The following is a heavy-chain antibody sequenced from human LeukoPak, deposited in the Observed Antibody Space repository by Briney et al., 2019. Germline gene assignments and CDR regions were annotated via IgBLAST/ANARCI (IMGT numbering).Heavy chain of an antibody. CDR3: ARDNSVRDEAWWFNP. V-gene: IGHV1-46*01. Sequence: GSLRLSCAASGFTFSSYWMHWVRQAPGQGPEWMGVISPSGGSTIYAQKFKGRVTLTRDMSTSTDYLELSSLRSVDTAVYYCARDNSVRDEAWWFNPWGQGTLVTVSS. CDR2: ISPSGGST. J-gene: IGHJ5*02. D-gene: IGHD5-24*01. CDR1: GFTFSSYW.